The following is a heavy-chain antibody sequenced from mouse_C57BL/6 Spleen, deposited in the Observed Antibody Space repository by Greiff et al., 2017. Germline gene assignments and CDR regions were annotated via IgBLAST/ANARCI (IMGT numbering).Heavy chain of an antibody. CDR2: IDPSDSYT. CDR3: ARAYGSSYRYFDV. J-gene: IGHJ1*03. V-gene: IGHV1-69*01. CDR1: GYTFTSYW. D-gene: IGHD1-1*01. Sequence: VQLQQPGAELVMPGASVKLSCKASGYTFTSYWMHWVKQRPGQGLEWIGEIDPSDSYTNYNQKFKGKSTLTVDKSSSTAYMQLSSLTSEDSAVYYCARAYGSSYRYFDVWGTGTTVTVSS.